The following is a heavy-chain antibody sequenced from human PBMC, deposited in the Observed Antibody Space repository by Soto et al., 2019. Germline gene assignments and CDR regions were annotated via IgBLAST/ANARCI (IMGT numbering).Heavy chain of an antibody. CDR1: GGSISSYY. V-gene: IGHV4-59*08. CDR3: ARRGSGSYAEYYFDY. Sequence: QVQLQESGPGLVKPSETLSLTCTVSGGSISSYYWSWIRQPPGKGLEWIGYIYYSGSTNYNPSLKSRVTISVDTSKNQFSLKLSSVTAADTAVYYCARRGSGSYAEYYFDYWGQGTLVTVSS. J-gene: IGHJ4*02. D-gene: IGHD3-10*01. CDR2: IYYSGST.